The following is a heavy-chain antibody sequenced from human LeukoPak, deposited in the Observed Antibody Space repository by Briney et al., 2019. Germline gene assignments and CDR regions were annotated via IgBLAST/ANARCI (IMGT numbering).Heavy chain of an antibody. CDR3: AKAERGGSGSYSIDY. V-gene: IGHV3-30*02. D-gene: IGHD3-10*01. CDR2: IRYDGNNK. Sequence: GGSLRLSCAASGFTFSKYWMTWVRQAPGKGLEWVAFIRYDGNNKYYADSVKGRFTISRDNSKNTLYLQMNSLRAEDTAVYYCAKAERGGSGSYSIDYWGQGTLVTVSS. CDR1: GFTFSKYW. J-gene: IGHJ4*02.